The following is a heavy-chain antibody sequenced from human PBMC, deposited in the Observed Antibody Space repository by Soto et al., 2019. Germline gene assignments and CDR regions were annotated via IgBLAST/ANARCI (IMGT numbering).Heavy chain of an antibody. CDR2: ISGSGGST. V-gene: IGHV3-23*01. CDR3: AKSLRRSYYDILTGYYNWFDP. CDR1: GFTFSSYA. Sequence: GGSLRLSCAASGFTFSSYAMSWVRQAPGKGLEWVSAISGSGGSTYYADSVKGRFTISRDNSKNTLYLQMNSLRAEDTAVYYCAKSLRRSYYDILTGYYNWFDPWGQGTLVTVPQ. D-gene: IGHD3-9*01. J-gene: IGHJ5*02.